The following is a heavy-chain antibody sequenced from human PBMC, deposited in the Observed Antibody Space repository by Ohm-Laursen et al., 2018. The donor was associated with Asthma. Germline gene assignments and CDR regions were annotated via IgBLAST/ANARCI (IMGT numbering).Heavy chain of an antibody. CDR3: ARDGMGAFDI. CDR2: ISYDGSDK. V-gene: IGHV3-30*03. J-gene: IGHJ3*02. D-gene: IGHD1-26*01. Sequence: SLRLSCTASGFTFSSHGMYWVRQAPGKGLEWVAIISYDGSDKYYVDSVKGRFTISRDNSKNTLYLQMNSLRAEDTAVYYCARDGMGAFDIWGQGTMVTVSS. CDR1: GFTFSSHG.